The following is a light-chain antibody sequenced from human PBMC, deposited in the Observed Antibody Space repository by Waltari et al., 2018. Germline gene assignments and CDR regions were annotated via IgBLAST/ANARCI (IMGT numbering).Light chain of an antibody. CDR2: GKD. V-gene: IGLV3-19*01. CDR1: SLRSYD. Sequence: SSELTQDPAVSVALGQTVRITCQGDSLRSYDASWYQQQPGQAPILVIYGKDNRPSGIPDRFSGSTSGNTASLTITGSQVEDEADYYCHSRVVSNVRGAFGGGTKLTVL. CDR3: HSRVVSNVRGA. J-gene: IGLJ2*01.